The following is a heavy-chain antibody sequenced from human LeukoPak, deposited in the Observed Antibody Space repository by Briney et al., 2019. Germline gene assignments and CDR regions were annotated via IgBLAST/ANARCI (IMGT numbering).Heavy chain of an antibody. Sequence: SETLSLTCSVSGGSISRHYWSWIRQPPGKGLEWIGNILNGGKTHYHPSLKSRVTISGDTSKNQFSLKLSSVTAADTAVYYCARGGYYGSGNDFRFDPWGQGTLVTVSS. V-gene: IGHV4-59*11. D-gene: IGHD3-10*01. CDR1: GGSISRHY. CDR2: ILNGGKT. J-gene: IGHJ5*02. CDR3: ARGGYYGSGNDFRFDP.